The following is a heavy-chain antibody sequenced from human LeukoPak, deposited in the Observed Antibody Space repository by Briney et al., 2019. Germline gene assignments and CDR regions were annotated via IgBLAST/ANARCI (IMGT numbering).Heavy chain of an antibody. CDR1: GGTFSSYA. Sequence: SVKVSCKASGGTFSSYAISWVRQAPGQGLEWMGGIIPIFGTANYAQKFQGRVTITADESTSTAYMELSSLRSEDTAVYYCATYYYGDRGAFDIWGQGTMVTVSS. V-gene: IGHV1-69*13. CDR2: IIPIFGTA. D-gene: IGHD3-10*01. J-gene: IGHJ3*02. CDR3: ATYYYGDRGAFDI.